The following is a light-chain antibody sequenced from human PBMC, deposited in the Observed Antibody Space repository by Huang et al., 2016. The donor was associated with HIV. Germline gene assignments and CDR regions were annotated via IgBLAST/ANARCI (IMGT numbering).Light chain of an antibody. CDR1: QSVSSY. Sequence: EIVLTQSPATLSLSPGERATLSCRASQSVSSYLAWYQQKPGQAPRLLIYDASSRATGIPARFSGSGSGTDFTLTISSLEHEDFADYYCQQRSNWRITFGGGTKVEIK. J-gene: IGKJ4*01. V-gene: IGKV3-11*01. CDR3: QQRSNWRIT. CDR2: DAS.